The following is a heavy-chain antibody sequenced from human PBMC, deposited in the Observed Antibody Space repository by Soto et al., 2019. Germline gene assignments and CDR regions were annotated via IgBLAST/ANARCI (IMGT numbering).Heavy chain of an antibody. CDR1: GFTFSSYA. CDR2: ISGSGGST. V-gene: IGHV3-23*01. J-gene: IGHJ3*02. CDR3: AKGLIVVVPAAIGRMAFDI. Sequence: EVQLLESGGGLVQPGGSLRLSCAASGFTFSSYAMSWVRQAPGKGLEWVSAISGSGGSTYYEDSVKGRFTISRDNSKNTLYPQMNSLRAEDTAVYYCAKGLIVVVPAAIGRMAFDIWGQGTMVTVSS. D-gene: IGHD2-2*01.